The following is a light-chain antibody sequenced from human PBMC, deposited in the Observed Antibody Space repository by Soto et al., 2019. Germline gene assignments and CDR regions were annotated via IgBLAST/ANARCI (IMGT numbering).Light chain of an antibody. J-gene: IGLJ2*01. CDR1: TGAVTSGDY. CDR3: LLYYGGAQLV. V-gene: IGLV7-43*01. CDR2: GTS. Sequence: QAVVTQEPSLTVSPGGTVTLTCASGTGAVTSGDYPNWFQQKPGQAPRALIYGTSNKHSCTPARFSGSLLGGKAALTLSGVQPEDEAEYYCLLYYGGAQLVFGGGTKLTVL.